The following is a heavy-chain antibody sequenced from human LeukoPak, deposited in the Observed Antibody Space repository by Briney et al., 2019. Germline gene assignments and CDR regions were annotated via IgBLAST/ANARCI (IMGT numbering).Heavy chain of an antibody. V-gene: IGHV4-59*01. CDR1: GGSISSYY. D-gene: IGHD3-10*01. Sequence: SETLSLTCTVSGGSISSYYWSWIRQPPGKGLEWIGYIYYSGSTNYNPSLKSRVTISVDTSKNQFSLKLSSVTAADTAVYYCARGRVGSGSYYLAYFDYWGQGTLVTVSS. CDR2: IYYSGST. J-gene: IGHJ4*02. CDR3: ARGRVGSGSYYLAYFDY.